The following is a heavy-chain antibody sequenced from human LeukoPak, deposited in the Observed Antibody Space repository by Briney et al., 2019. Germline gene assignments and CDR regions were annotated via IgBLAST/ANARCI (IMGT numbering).Heavy chain of an antibody. CDR3: ARGRITYYDFWSGAFDI. D-gene: IGHD3-3*01. J-gene: IGHJ3*02. CDR2: IYYSGNT. Sequence: SETLSLTCTVSGGSISSSSYYWGWIRQPPGKGLEWIGSIYYSGNTYYNPSLKSRVTISVDTSKNQFSLKLSSVTAADTAVYYCARGRITYYDFWSGAFDIWGQGTMVTVSS. CDR1: GGSISSSSYY. V-gene: IGHV4-39*01.